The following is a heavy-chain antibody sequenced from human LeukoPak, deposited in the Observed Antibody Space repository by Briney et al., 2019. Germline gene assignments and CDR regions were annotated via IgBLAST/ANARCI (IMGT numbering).Heavy chain of an antibody. CDR3: ARVLHYYDSSGYYSQAAFDI. V-gene: IGHV1-18*01. J-gene: IGHJ3*02. CDR1: GYTFTSYG. Sequence: ASVKVSCKASGYTFTSYGISWVRQAPGQGREWMGWISAYNGNTNYAQKLQGRVTMTTDTSTSTAYMELRSLRSDDTAVYYCARVLHYYDSSGYYSQAAFDIWGQGTMVTVSS. D-gene: IGHD3-22*01. CDR2: ISAYNGNT.